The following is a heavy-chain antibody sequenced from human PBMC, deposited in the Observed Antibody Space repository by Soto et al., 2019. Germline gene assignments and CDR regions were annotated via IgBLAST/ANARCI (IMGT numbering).Heavy chain of an antibody. D-gene: IGHD5-12*01. V-gene: IGHV4-30-4*01. J-gene: IGHJ4*02. CDR3: ARGSVDIVATIPNCFDY. CDR1: GGSISSGDYY. CDR2: IYYSGST. Sequence: SETLSLTCTVSGGSISSGDYYWSWIRQPPGKGLEWIGYIYYSGSTYYNPSLKSRVTISVDTSKNQFSLKLSSVTAADTAVYYCARGSVDIVATIPNCFDYWGQGTLVTVSS.